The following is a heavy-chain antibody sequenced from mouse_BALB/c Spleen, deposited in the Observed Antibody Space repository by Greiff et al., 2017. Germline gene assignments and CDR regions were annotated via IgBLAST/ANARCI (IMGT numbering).Heavy chain of an antibody. CDR3: ARGYGADV. CDR1: GYSITSDYA. Sequence: EVKLVESGPGLVKPSQSLSLTCTVTGYSITSDYAWNWIRQFPGNKLEWMGYISYSGSTSYNPSLKSRISITRDTSKNQFFLQLNSVTTEDTATYYCARGYGADVWGAGTTVTVSS. V-gene: IGHV3-2*02. D-gene: IGHD1-1*01. J-gene: IGHJ1*01. CDR2: ISYSGST.